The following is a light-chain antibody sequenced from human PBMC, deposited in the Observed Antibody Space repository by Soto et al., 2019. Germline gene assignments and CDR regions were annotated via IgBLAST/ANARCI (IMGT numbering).Light chain of an antibody. CDR2: DAS. CDR3: QQYDNYPLT. V-gene: IGKV1D-13*01. J-gene: IGKJ4*01. CDR1: QSIATS. Sequence: QLTQSPSSLSASIGDTVSISCRSSQSIATSVNWYQQKPGKAPKFLIYDASNLESGVPSRFSGSASGTEFTLTISSLQPDDFATYYCQQYDNYPLTFGGGTKVDI.